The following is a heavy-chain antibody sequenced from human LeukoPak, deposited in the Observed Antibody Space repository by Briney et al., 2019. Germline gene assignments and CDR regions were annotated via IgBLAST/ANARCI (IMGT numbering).Heavy chain of an antibody. Sequence: GGSLRLSCAASGFTFSSYWMHWVRQAPGKGLVWVSRINSDGSSTSYADSVQGRFTISRDNAKNTLYLQMNSLRAEDTAVYYCAKDRPGPSMVRGVIGYWGQGTLVTVSS. V-gene: IGHV3-74*01. CDR1: GFTFSSYW. CDR2: INSDGSST. CDR3: AKDRPGPSMVRGVIGY. D-gene: IGHD3-10*01. J-gene: IGHJ4*02.